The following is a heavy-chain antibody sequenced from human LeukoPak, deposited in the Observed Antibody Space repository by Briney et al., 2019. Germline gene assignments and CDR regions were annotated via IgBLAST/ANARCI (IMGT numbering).Heavy chain of an antibody. CDR1: GFTFSNAW. CDR3: TTGKTMVRGVISDYYYGMDV. D-gene: IGHD3-10*01. V-gene: IGHV3-15*01. CDR2: IKSKTDGGTT. Sequence: GGSLRLSCAASGFTFSNAWMSWVRQAPGKGLEWVDRIKSKTDGGTTDYAAPVKGRFTISRDDSKNTLYLQMNSLKTEDTAVYYCTTGKTMVRGVISDYYYGMDVWGQGTTVTVSS. J-gene: IGHJ6*02.